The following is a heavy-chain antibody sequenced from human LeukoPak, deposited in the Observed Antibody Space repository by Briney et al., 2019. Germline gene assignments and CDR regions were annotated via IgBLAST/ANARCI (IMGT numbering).Heavy chain of an antibody. CDR3: ARVYFYGMDV. CDR2: IYSGGST. J-gene: IGHJ6*02. Sequence: PGGSLRLSCAASGFTVSSNYMNWVRQAPGKGLEWVSVIYSGGSTFYADSVEGRFTISRDNSNNTLYLQMNSLRAEDTAMYYCARVYFYGMDVWGQGTTVTVSS. V-gene: IGHV3-53*01. CDR1: GFTVSSNY. D-gene: IGHD2-8*01.